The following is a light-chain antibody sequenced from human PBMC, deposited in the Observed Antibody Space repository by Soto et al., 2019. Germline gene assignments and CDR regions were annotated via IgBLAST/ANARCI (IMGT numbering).Light chain of an antibody. CDR2: GAS. Sequence: VMTQSPAILSVSPGERATLSCRASQSVSTNVAWYQQIPGQTPRLLIFGASTRPTGIPDRFSGSGSGTDFTLTISSLEPEDFAAVYYCQRRSNWPPITFGQGTRLEIK. J-gene: IGKJ5*01. V-gene: IGKV3D-15*01. CDR1: QSVSTN. CDR3: QRRSNWPPIT.